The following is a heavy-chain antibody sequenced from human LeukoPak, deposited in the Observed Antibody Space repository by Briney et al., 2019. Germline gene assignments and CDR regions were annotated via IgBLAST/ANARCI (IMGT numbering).Heavy chain of an antibody. Sequence: ASVKVSCKASGYTFTSYAMHWVRQAPGQRLEWMGWINAGNGNTKYSQKFQGRVTITRDTSASTAYIELRSLRSEDTAMYYCARGSTSDWPLDHWGQETLVTISS. CDR3: ARGSTSDWPLDH. CDR1: GYTFTSYA. CDR2: INAGNGNT. V-gene: IGHV1-3*01. J-gene: IGHJ4*02. D-gene: IGHD2-2*01.